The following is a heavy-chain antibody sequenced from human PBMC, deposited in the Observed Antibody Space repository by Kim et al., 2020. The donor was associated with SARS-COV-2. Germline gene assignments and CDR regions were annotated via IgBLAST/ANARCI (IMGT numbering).Heavy chain of an antibody. CDR3: ARDPNRGWRNDAFDI. Sequence: SETLSHTCTVSGGSISSGGYYWSWIRQHPGKGLEWIGYIYYSGSTYYNPSLKSRVTISVDTSKNQFSLKLSSVTAADTAVYYCARDPNRGWRNDAFDIWGQGTMVTVSS. CDR2: IYYSGST. J-gene: IGHJ3*02. D-gene: IGHD6-19*01. V-gene: IGHV4-31*03. CDR1: GGSISSGGYY.